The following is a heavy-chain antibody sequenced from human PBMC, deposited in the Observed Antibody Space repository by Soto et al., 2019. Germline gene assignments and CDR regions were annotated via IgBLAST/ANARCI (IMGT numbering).Heavy chain of an antibody. J-gene: IGHJ2*01. V-gene: IGHV1-18*01. CDR1: GYTFSDYA. CDR3: VRCYCSVGSCYACWHFDL. Sequence: QVQLVQSGGEVKKPGASVKVSCQASGYTFSDYAIIWVRQAPGQGLEWMGWISASTRNTDQAQNFQGRVIMTLATSTNTSYMEVRSLSVYDTTVYYGVRCYCSVGSCYACWHFDLWGRGTLVTVSS. D-gene: IGHD2-15*01. CDR2: ISASTRNT.